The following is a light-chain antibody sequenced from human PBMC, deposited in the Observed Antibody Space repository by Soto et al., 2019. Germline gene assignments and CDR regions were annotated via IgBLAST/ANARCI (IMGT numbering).Light chain of an antibody. CDR3: QQYNNWPRT. CDR2: GAS. J-gene: IGKJ1*01. V-gene: IGKV3-15*01. CDR1: QSVSGD. Sequence: EIVLTQSPGTLSLSPWERATLSCTASQSVSGDYLAWYQQKPGQAPRLLIYGASTRATGIPARVSGSGSGTEFTLTISSLQSEDFAVYYCQQYNNWPRTFGQGTKVDIK.